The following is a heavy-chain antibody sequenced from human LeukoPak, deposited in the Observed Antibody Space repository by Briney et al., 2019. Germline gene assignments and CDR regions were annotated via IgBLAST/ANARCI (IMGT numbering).Heavy chain of an antibody. CDR3: AKGGSGWYFAWFDP. J-gene: IGHJ5*02. V-gene: IGHV3-33*06. CDR2: IWYDGSNK. Sequence: GGSLRLSCAASGFTFSSYGMHWVRQAPGKGLEWVAVIWYDGSNKYYADSVKGRFTISKDNSKNTLYLQMNSLRAEDTAVYYCAKGGSGWYFAWFDPWGQGILVTVSS. D-gene: IGHD6-19*01. CDR1: GFTFSSYG.